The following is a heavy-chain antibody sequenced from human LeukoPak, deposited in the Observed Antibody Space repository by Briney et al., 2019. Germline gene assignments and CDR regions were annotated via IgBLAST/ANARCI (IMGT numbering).Heavy chain of an antibody. D-gene: IGHD3-22*01. CDR2: IIPVLDMA. CDR1: GDIFTNYA. J-gene: IGHJ6*02. Sequence: ASVKVSCKASGDIFTNYAYSWVRHAPGQGLEWMGRIIPVLDMANSAQEFQDRFTITADKSTKTIYMELRNLRSEYTPVYYCARDYYDRSGFLVKAMDVWGQGTTVSVS. V-gene: IGHV1-69*04. CDR3: ARDYYDRSGFLVKAMDV.